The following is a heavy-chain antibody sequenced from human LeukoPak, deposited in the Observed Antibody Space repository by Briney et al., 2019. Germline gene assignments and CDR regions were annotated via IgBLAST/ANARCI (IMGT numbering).Heavy chain of an antibody. V-gene: IGHV4-59*01. CDR2: IYYSGNT. Sequence: SETLSLTCTVSGGSISSYYWSWIRQPPGKGLEWIGSIYYSGNTNYNPSLKSRVTISVDTSKNQFSLKLSSVTAADTAVYYCARRRDGYNYRWFDPWGQGTLVTVSS. D-gene: IGHD5-24*01. CDR1: GGSISSYY. J-gene: IGHJ5*02. CDR3: ARRRDGYNYRWFDP.